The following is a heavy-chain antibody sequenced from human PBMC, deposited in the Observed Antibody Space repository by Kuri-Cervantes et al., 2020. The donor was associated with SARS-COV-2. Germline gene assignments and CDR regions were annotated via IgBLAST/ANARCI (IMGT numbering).Heavy chain of an antibody. CDR1: GFTFGSYA. J-gene: IGHJ6*02. CDR2: ISGSGGST. D-gene: IGHD6-6*01. V-gene: IGHV3-23*01. Sequence: GESLKISCAASGFTFGSYAMSWVRQAPGKGLEWVSAISGSGGSTYYADSVKGRFTISRDNSKNTLYLQMNSLRAEDTAVYYCARDQGLYSSSSHPGGYYYGMDVWGQGTTVTDSS. CDR3: ARDQGLYSSSSHPGGYYYGMDV.